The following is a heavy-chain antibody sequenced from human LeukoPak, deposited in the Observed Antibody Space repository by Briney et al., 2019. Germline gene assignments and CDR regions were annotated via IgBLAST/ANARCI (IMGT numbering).Heavy chain of an antibody. Sequence: PSETLSLTCTVSGGSISSGGYYWSWIRQHPGKGLEWIGYIYYSGSTYYNPSLKSRVTISVDTSKNQFSLKLSSVTAADTAVYCCASLIAARAQAYYYMDVWGKGTTVTVSS. J-gene: IGHJ6*03. V-gene: IGHV4-31*03. CDR2: IYYSGST. D-gene: IGHD6-6*01. CDR3: ASLIAARAQAYYYMDV. CDR1: GGSISSGGYY.